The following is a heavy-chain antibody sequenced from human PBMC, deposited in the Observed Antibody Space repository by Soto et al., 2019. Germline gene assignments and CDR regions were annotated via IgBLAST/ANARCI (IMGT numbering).Heavy chain of an antibody. Sequence: PSETLSLTCAVSGYSISSSSWWGWIRQPPGKGLEWIGYIYYSGTTYYNPSLKSRVTMSVDTSKNQFSLKLTSVTAVDTAVYYCARREIQGLIDYWGQGTLVTVSS. CDR1: GYSISSSSW. D-gene: IGHD1-26*01. CDR3: ARREIQGLIDY. V-gene: IGHV4-28*01. CDR2: IYYSGTT. J-gene: IGHJ4*02.